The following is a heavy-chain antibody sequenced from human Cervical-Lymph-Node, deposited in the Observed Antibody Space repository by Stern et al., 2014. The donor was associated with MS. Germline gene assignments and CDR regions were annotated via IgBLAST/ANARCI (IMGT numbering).Heavy chain of an antibody. Sequence: VQLVQSGAEVKKPGASVKVPCKASGYTFTGYYLHWVRQAPGQGLGWKGRVNPKSGDTKYAQNFQDRVTMTRDTSISTAYMELSRLRSDDTAVYYCARSLNWNDVEDYHYGLDVWGQGTTVTVSS. CDR1: GYTFTGYY. CDR3: ARSLNWNDVEDYHYGLDV. V-gene: IGHV1-2*06. D-gene: IGHD1-1*01. J-gene: IGHJ6*02. CDR2: VNPKSGDT.